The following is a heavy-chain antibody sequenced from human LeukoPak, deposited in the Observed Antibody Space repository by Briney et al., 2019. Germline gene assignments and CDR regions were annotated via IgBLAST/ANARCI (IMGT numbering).Heavy chain of an antibody. D-gene: IGHD1-7*01. CDR1: GYTFTSCD. V-gene: IGHV1-2*06. CDR2: INPNSGGT. CDR3: ARDQGLTGTTSDFDY. J-gene: IGHJ4*02. Sequence: ASVKVSCKASGYTFTSCDIHWVRQAPGQGLEWMGRINPNSGGTNYAQKFQGRVTMTRDTSISTAYMELSSLRSDDTAVYYCARDQGLTGTTSDFDYWGQGTLVTVSS.